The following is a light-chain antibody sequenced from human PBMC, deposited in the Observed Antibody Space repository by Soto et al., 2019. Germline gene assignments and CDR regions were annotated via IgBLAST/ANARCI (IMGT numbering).Light chain of an antibody. Sequence: NVCTQSPGPLSFFPGERGTLPCRARQSVSSSYLAWYQHKPGQAPRLLIYGASSRATGIPDRFSGSGSGTDFTLTISRLEPEDFAVYYCQQYGSSSWTFGQGTKVDIK. J-gene: IGKJ1*01. CDR1: QSVSSSY. CDR3: QQYGSSSWT. CDR2: GAS. V-gene: IGKV3-20*01.